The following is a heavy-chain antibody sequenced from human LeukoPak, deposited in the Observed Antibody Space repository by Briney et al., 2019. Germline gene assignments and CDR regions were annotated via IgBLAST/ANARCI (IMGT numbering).Heavy chain of an antibody. CDR1: GYTFTSYG. Sequence: ASVKVSCTASGYTFTSYGISWVRQAPGQGLEWMGWISAYNGNTNYAQKLQGRVTMTTDTSTSTAYMELRSLRSDDTAVYYCARVLDFWSGYYIYYYYYMDVWGKGTTVTVSS. CDR3: ARVLDFWSGYYIYYYYYMDV. CDR2: ISAYNGNT. J-gene: IGHJ6*03. D-gene: IGHD3-3*01. V-gene: IGHV1-18*01.